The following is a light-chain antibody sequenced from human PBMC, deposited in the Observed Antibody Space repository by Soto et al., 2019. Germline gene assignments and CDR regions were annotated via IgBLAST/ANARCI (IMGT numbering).Light chain of an antibody. V-gene: IGKV4-1*01. CDR3: QQSDNSP. CDR1: QSVLYSSNNKNY. Sequence: DIVMTQSPDSLAVSLGERATINCKSSQSVLYSSNNKNYLAWYQQKPGKAPKVLIHDAANLKTGVPSRFSGSGSGTDLTFTVSSLQPEDVATYYCQQSDNSPFGGGTKVDIK. J-gene: IGKJ4*01. CDR2: DAA.